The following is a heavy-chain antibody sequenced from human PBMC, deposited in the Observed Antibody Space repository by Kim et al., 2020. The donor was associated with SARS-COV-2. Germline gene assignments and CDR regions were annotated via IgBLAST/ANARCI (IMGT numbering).Heavy chain of an antibody. V-gene: IGHV3-23*03. D-gene: IGHD6-19*01. J-gene: IGHJ5*02. CDR3: AKGVGAGTNWFDP. Sequence: YADSVKGRFTISRDNSKNTLYLQMNSLRAEDTAVYYCAKGVGAGTNWFDPWGQGTLVTVSS.